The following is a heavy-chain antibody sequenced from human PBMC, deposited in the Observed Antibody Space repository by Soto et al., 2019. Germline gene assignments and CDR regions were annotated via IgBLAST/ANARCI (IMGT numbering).Heavy chain of an antibody. V-gene: IGHV3-23*01. D-gene: IGHD3-10*01. CDR2: MNGAATST. CDR1: GFILTTYP. J-gene: IGHJ6*02. Sequence: QLSESGGDLLQPGGSLTLSCAASGFILTTYPTTWVPQAPGRGLEWVSSMNGAATSTSYADSVKGRFTTSRDNSQNTLYLQINTLRPEDTAVYFCARGGADHYNYGMDVWGQGTTVIVSS. CDR3: ARGGADHYNYGMDV.